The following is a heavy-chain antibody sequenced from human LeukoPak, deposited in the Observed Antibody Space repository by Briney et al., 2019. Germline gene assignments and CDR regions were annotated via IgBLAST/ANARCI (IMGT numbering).Heavy chain of an antibody. V-gene: IGHV3-43*02. Sequence: GGSLAVSGAASGFTFDDYAMHWVRQAPGKGLEWVSLISGDGGSAYYAASVKGRVTISRDNSKNSLYLQMNSLRTEDTALYYCAKDIEGIVVVLAAFDYWGEGTRVPLSS. CDR2: ISGDGGSA. D-gene: IGHD2-15*01. CDR1: GFTFDDYA. J-gene: IGHJ4*02. CDR3: AKDIEGIVVVLAAFDY.